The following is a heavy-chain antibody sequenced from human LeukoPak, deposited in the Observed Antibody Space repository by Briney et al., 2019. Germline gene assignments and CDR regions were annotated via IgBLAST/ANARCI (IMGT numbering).Heavy chain of an antibody. Sequence: PGGSLRLSCAASGFTFSSSEMHWVRQAPGKGLEWVSCISSSGDIIYCADSVKGRFTISRDNAKNSLYLQMNSLRAEDTAVYYCASGAQGDYWGHGIPVTVSS. J-gene: IGHJ4*01. CDR1: GFTFSSSE. V-gene: IGHV3-48*03. D-gene: IGHD3-10*01. CDR3: ASGAQGDY. CDR2: ISSSGDII.